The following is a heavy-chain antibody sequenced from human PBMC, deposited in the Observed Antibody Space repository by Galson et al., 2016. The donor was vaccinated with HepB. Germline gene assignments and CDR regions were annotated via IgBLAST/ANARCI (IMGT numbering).Heavy chain of an antibody. CDR2: IRDSTTI. V-gene: IGHV3-48*02. CDR3: VRDYNFAFDI. CDR1: GFTFNIYS. Sequence: SLRLSCAASGFTFNIYSMNWVRQAPGKGLEWVSYIRDSTTIYYADSMKGRFTISRDDAKSSLYLQMNSLRDEDTAVYYCVRDYNFAFDIWGQGTMVTVSS. J-gene: IGHJ3*02. D-gene: IGHD5-24*01.